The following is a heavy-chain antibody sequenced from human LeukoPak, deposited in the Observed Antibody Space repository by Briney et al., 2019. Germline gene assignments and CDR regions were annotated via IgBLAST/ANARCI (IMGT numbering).Heavy chain of an antibody. CDR3: ARDRGPYDFWSGYSPWFDP. CDR1: GGSISSGSYY. CDR2: IYTSGST. J-gene: IGHJ5*02. V-gene: IGHV4-61*02. D-gene: IGHD3-3*01. Sequence: SETLSLTCTVSGGSISSGSYYWSWIRQPAGKGLEWIGRIYTSGSTNYNPSLKSRVTISVDTSKNQFSPKLSSVTAADTAVYYCARDRGPYDFWSGYSPWFDPWGQGTLVTVSS.